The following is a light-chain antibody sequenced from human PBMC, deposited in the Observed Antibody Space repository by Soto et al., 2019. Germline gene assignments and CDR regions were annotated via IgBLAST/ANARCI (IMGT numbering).Light chain of an antibody. CDR2: STS. CDR1: TGTVTSGYF. V-gene: IGLV7-43*01. Sequence: QSVVTQEPSLTMPPGGTVTLTCASITGTVTSGYFPSWFQKKPGQAPRALIYSTSNRHSWTPARFSGSLLGGKAALTLSAVQPEDDADYYCLLYYGDVNWVFGGGTKVTVL. CDR3: LLYYGDVNWV. J-gene: IGLJ3*02.